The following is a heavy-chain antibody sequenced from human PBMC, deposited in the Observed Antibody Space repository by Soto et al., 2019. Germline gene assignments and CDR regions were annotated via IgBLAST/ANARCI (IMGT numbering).Heavy chain of an antibody. J-gene: IGHJ4*02. Sequence: ESGGGVVQPGRSLRLSCAASGFTFSSYGMHWVRQAPGKGLEWVAVISYDGSNKYYADSVKGRFTISRDNSKNTLYLQMNSLRAEDTAVYYCAKSKGEVGATLDYWGQGTLVTVSS. V-gene: IGHV3-30*18. D-gene: IGHD1-26*01. CDR3: AKSKGEVGATLDY. CDR1: GFTFSSYG. CDR2: ISYDGSNK.